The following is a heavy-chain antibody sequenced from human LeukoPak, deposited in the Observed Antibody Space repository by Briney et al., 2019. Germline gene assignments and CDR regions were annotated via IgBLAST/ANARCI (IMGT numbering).Heavy chain of an antibody. J-gene: IGHJ4*02. V-gene: IGHV1-24*01. Sequence: AXVKVSCKVSGYTLTELSMHWVRQAPGKGLEWMGGFDPEDGETIYAQKFQGRVTMTEDTSTDTAYMELSSLRSEDTAVYYCATEVHIGDSSGYSFDYWGQGTLVTVSS. D-gene: IGHD3-22*01. CDR1: GYTLTELS. CDR3: ATEVHIGDSSGYSFDY. CDR2: FDPEDGET.